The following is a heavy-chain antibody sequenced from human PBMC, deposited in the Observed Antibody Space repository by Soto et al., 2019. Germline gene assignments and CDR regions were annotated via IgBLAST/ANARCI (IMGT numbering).Heavy chain of an antibody. D-gene: IGHD2-2*02. V-gene: IGHV3-21*01. J-gene: IGHJ6*02. CDR2: ISNRSDI. CDR3: AREYTAWPLAYGLDV. Sequence: GGSLRLSCVGSGFTFSNFSINWVRQAPGKGLEWVSSISNRSDIYYADSLKGRFTISRDNAKNSVSLQMNSLRAEDTAVYYCAREYTAWPLAYGLDVWGQGTTVTVSS. CDR1: GFTFSNFS.